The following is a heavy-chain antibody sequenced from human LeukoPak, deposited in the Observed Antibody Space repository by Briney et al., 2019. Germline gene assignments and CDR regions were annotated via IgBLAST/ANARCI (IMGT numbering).Heavy chain of an antibody. CDR3: ARGASGSSPVDY. J-gene: IGHJ4*02. Sequence: SVKVSCKASGGTFSSYAISWVRQAPGQGLEWMGGIIPIFGTANYAQKFQGRVTITADKSTSTAYMELSSLRSEDTAVYYCARGASGSSPVDYWGQGTLVTVSS. CDR2: IIPIFGTA. V-gene: IGHV1-69*06. D-gene: IGHD6-19*01. CDR1: GGTFSSYA.